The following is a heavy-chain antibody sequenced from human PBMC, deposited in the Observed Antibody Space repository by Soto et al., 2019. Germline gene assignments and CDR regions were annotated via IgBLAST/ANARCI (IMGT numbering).Heavy chain of an antibody. CDR1: GCSLSRSGYY. CDR2: IYYSGST. D-gene: IGHD3-3*01. J-gene: IGHJ4*01. V-gene: IGHV4-39*01. CDR3: ARHNPTSTVFGIVISLGY. Sequence: SETPSLTRPFSGCSLSRSGYYWGGVRQPPGEGVEWIGTIYYSGSTYYNPSLKSRVTISVDTSKNQFSLRLRSVTAADTAVYYCARHNPTSTVFGIVISLGYWGHGTLVTVSS.